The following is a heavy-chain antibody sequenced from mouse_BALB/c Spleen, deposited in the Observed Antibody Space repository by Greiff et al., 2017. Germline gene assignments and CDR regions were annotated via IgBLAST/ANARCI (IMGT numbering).Heavy chain of an antibody. CDR1: GFAFSSYD. D-gene: IGHD4-1*01. J-gene: IGHJ3*01. V-gene: IGHV5-12-1*01. CDR3: ARHTGTAPFAY. CDR2: ISSGGGST. Sequence: EVQRVESGGDLVKPGGSLKLSCAASGFAFSSYDMSWVRQTPEKRLEWVAYISSGGGSTYYPDTVKGRFTISRDNAKNTLYLQMSSLKSEDTAMYYCARHTGTAPFAYWGQGTLVTVSA.